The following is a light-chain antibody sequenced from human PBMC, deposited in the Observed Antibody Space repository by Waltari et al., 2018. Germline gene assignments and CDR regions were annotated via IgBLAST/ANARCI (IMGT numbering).Light chain of an antibody. CDR2: DVS. CDR3: SSYAGSNNYV. J-gene: IGLJ1*01. V-gene: IGLV2-8*01. Sequence: QSALTQPPSASGSPGQSVTISCTGTSSDVGGYTWFSWYQQHPGKAPKLMIYDVSKRPSGVPDRFSGSKSGNTASLTVSGLQAEDEADYYCSSYAGSNNYVFGTGTTVTVL. CDR1: SSDVGGYTW.